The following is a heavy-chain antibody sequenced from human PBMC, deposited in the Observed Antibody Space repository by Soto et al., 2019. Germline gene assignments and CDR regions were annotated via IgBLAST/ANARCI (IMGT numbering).Heavy chain of an antibody. V-gene: IGHV4-39*01. Sequence: SETLSLTCTVSGGSISSSSYYWGWIRQPPGKGLEWIGSIYYSGSTYYNPSLKSRVTISVDTSKNQFSLKLSSVTAADTAVYYCARHLGNEAYGSGSFRFDYWGQGTLVTVSS. CDR2: IYYSGST. D-gene: IGHD3-10*01. CDR3: ARHLGNEAYGSGSFRFDY. CDR1: GGSISSSSYY. J-gene: IGHJ4*02.